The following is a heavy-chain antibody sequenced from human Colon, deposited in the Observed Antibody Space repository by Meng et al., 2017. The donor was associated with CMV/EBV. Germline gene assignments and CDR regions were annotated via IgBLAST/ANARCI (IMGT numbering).Heavy chain of an antibody. V-gene: IGHV1-69*13. CDR3: AREQHQTTLPPVNWFDP. D-gene: IGHD1-14*01. CDR2: IIPLLGTP. J-gene: IGHJ5*02. CDR1: GGTLDIFG. Sequence: SVKVSCKASGGTLDIFGINWVRRAPGQGLEWMGGIIPLLGTPKYAQKFQGRVTVSADESTRTAYMELSSLTSEDTAVYFCAREQHQTTLPPVNWFDPWGQGTLVTVSS.